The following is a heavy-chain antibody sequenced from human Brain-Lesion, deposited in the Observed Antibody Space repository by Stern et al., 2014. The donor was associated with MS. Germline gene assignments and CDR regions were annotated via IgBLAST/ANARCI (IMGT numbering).Heavy chain of an antibody. CDR2: IYYSGFT. J-gene: IGHJ4*02. V-gene: IGHV4-39*01. Sequence: QVQLVESGPGLVKPSETLSLTCTVSGGSISSSTYYWAWIRQPPGKGLEWIGNIYYSGFTYYNPFLKRRVTISVDMSNNQSSLKMGSMTAADTAIYYCARHDSVPRTSQLYSARDRGPGYFDYWGQGTLVTVSS. CDR3: ARHDSVPRTSQLYSARDRGPGYFDY. D-gene: IGHD1-26*01. CDR1: GGSISSSTYY.